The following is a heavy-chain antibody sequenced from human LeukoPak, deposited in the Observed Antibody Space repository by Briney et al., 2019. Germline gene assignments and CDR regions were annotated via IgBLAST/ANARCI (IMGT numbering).Heavy chain of an antibody. CDR2: MNPNSGNT. V-gene: IGHV1-8*03. Sequence: GASVKVSCKASGYTFTSYDINWVRQATGQGLEWMGWMNPNSGNTGYAQKFQGGVTITRNTSISTAYMELSRLRSDDTAVYYCARDKSAFDIWGQGTMVTVSS. CDR3: ARDKSAFDI. CDR1: GYTFTSYD. J-gene: IGHJ3*02.